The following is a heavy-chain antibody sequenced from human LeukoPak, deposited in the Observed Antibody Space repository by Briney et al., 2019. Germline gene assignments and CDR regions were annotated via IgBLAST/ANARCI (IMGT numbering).Heavy chain of an antibody. V-gene: IGHV4-59*01. CDR1: GGSISSYY. CDR2: IYCSGST. CDR3: ARTTVTTLRLDWFDP. D-gene: IGHD4-17*01. Sequence: PSETLSLTCTVSGGSISSYYWSWIRQPPGKGLEWIGYIYCSGSTNYNPSLKSRVTISVDTSKNQFSLKLSSVTAADTAVYYCARTTVTTLRLDWFDPWGQGTLVTVSS. J-gene: IGHJ5*02.